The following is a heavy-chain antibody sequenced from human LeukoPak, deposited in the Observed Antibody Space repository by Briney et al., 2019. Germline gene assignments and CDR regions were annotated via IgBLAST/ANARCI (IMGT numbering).Heavy chain of an antibody. J-gene: IGHJ5*02. CDR3: ARGGWFDP. CDR1: GGSFSGYY. CDR2: INHSGST. Sequence: SETLSLTCAVCGGSFSGYYWSWIRQPPGKGLEWIGEINHSGSTNYNPSLKSRVTISVDTSKNQFSLKLSSVTAADTAVYYCARGGWFDPWGQGTLVTVSS. V-gene: IGHV4-34*01.